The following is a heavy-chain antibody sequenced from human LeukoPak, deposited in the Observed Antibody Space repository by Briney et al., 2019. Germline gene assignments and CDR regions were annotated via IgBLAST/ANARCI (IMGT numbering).Heavy chain of an antibody. CDR1: GGSISSGDYY. V-gene: IGHV4-61*08. CDR2: SYYSGST. CDR3: ARGTAVAGT. Sequence: SETLSLTCTVSGGSISSGDYYWSWIRQPPGKGLEWIGYSYYSGSTNYNPSLKSRVTISVDTSKNQFSLRLSSVTAADTAVYYCARGTAVAGTWGQGTLVTVSS. J-gene: IGHJ5*02. D-gene: IGHD6-19*01.